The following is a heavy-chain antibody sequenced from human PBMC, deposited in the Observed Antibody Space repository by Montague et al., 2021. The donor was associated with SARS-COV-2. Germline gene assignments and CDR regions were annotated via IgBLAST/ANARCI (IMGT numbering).Heavy chain of an antibody. CDR3: ATDSFSGYFD. Sequence: SLRLSCAASGIIFTNSWMSWVRQAPGKGLEWVASIKPDGTDKYYVDSVKGRFTISRDNAKKSLYLQMNSLTAEDTAVYYCATDSFSGYFDWGQGTLATVSS. V-gene: IGHV3-7*01. J-gene: IGHJ4*02. CDR2: IKPDGTDK. D-gene: IGHD3-22*01. CDR1: GIIFTNSW.